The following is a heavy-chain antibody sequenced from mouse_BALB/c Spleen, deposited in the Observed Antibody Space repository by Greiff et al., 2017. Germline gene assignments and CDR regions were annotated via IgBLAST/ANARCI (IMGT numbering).Heavy chain of an antibody. V-gene: IGHV1-87*01. CDR1: GYTFTSYW. J-gene: IGHJ4*01. D-gene: IGHD2-3*01. CDR3: ARWGSADAMAY. Sequence: QVQLQQPGAELVRPGASVKLSCKASGYTFTSYWMQWVKQRPGQGLEWIGAIYPGDGDTRYTQKFKGKATLTADKSSSTAYMQLSSLASEDTAVYDCARWGSADAMAYWGQGTSVTVSA. CDR2: IYPGDGDT.